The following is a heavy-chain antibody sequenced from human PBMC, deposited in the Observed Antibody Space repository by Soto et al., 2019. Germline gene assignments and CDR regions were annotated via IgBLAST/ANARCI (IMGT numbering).Heavy chain of an antibody. CDR1: GGSISSYY. CDR3: ARDRGYCSGGSCHLDY. CDR2: IYHSGST. D-gene: IGHD2-15*01. V-gene: IGHV4-59*12. Sequence: PSETLSLTCTVSGGSISSYYWSWIRQPPGKGLEWIGYIYHSGSTNYNPSLKSRVTISVDKSKNQFSLKLSSVTAADTAVYYCARDRGYCSGGSCHLDYWGQGTLVTVS. J-gene: IGHJ4*02.